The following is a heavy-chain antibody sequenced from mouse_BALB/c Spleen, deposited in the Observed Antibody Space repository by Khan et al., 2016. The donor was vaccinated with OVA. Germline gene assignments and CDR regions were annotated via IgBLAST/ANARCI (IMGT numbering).Heavy chain of an antibody. CDR3: ARSGYGSFGY. J-gene: IGHJ3*01. D-gene: IGHD1-2*01. CDR2: IFPNNGGT. CDR1: GYTFTDFN. Sequence: VQLQQSGPELVKPGASVKISCKASGYTFTDFNLDWVKQSHGKSLEWIGYIFPNNGGTGYNQKFKTKATLTVDNFSSTAYMELRSLTSVDSAVYYCARSGYGSFGYWGQGTLVTVSA. V-gene: IGHV1S29*02.